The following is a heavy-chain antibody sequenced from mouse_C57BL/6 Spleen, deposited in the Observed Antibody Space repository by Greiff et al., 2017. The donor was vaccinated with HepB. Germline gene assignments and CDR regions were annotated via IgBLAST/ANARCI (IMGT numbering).Heavy chain of an antibody. CDR3: ARPLFTTEEAMDY. CDR2: INPSNGGT. D-gene: IGHD1-1*01. CDR1: GYTFTSYW. V-gene: IGHV1-53*01. J-gene: IGHJ4*01. Sequence: QVQLQQPGTELVKPGASVKLSCKASGYTFTSYWMHWVKQRPGQGLEWIGNINPSNGGTNYNEKFKSKATLTVDKSSSTAYMQLSSLTSEDSAVYDCARPLFTTEEAMDYWGQGTSVTVSS.